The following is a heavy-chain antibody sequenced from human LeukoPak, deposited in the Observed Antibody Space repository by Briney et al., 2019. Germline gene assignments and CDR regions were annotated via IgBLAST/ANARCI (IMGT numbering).Heavy chain of an antibody. V-gene: IGHV3-48*01. J-gene: IGHJ3*02. CDR2: ISRRSNTI. D-gene: IGHD1-26*01. Sequence: PGGSLSLSCAASGFTFSSYSMNWVRQGPGKGLEWVSYISRRSNTIYLADSVKGRFTISRDNAKNSLYLQMNSLGVEDTAVYYCARVRVGGTIRDAFDIWGHGTMVTVSS. CDR1: GFTFSSYS. CDR3: ARVRVGGTIRDAFDI.